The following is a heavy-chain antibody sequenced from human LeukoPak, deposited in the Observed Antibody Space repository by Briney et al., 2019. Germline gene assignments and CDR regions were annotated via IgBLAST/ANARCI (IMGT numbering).Heavy chain of an antibody. CDR1: GYTFTSYY. V-gene: IGHV1-2*02. Sequence: ASVKVSCKASGYTFTSYYMHWVRQAPGQGLEYMGWINPSSGGTDYAQKFQGRVTMTRDSSISTAYMELSRLRSDDTAVYYCARGEWGIAASGSYYYYYMDVWGKGTTVTVSS. J-gene: IGHJ6*03. D-gene: IGHD6-13*01. CDR2: INPSSGGT. CDR3: ARGEWGIAASGSYYYYYMDV.